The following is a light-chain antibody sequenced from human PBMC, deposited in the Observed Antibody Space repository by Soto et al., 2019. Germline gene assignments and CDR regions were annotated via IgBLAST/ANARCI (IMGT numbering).Light chain of an antibody. V-gene: IGKV3-20*01. CDR3: QQFSSSPLT. CDR2: EAS. Sequence: LVFTRAPCTLSLKTGERAPRSCRVSQTTRKNYLAWYQQKPGQPPRLLIYEASSRDTGIPDRFSGGGSGTDFTLTTSRLEPEDFAVYYCQQFSSSPLTFGGGSNVDIK. CDR1: QTTRKNY. J-gene: IGKJ4*02.